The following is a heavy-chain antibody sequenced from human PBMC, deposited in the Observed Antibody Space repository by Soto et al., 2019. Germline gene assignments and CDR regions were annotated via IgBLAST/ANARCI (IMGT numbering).Heavy chain of an antibody. CDR3: ARDTRYSSGLAAFDY. Sequence: GASVKVSCKASGYTFTSYAMHWVRQASGQRLEWMGWINAGNGNTKYSQKFQGRVTITRDTSASTAYMELSSLRSEDTAVYYCARDTRYSSGLAAFDYWGQGTLVTVSS. V-gene: IGHV1-3*01. D-gene: IGHD6-19*01. CDR1: GYTFTSYA. J-gene: IGHJ4*02. CDR2: INAGNGNT.